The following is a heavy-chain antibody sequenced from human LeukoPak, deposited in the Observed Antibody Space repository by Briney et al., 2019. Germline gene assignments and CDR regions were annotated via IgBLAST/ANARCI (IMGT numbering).Heavy chain of an antibody. D-gene: IGHD6-13*01. CDR2: IYYSGST. V-gene: IGHV4-59*01. CDR3: ARLQLGVGFDY. Sequence: SETLSLTCTVSGGSISSYYWSWIRQPPGKGLEWIGYIYYSGSTNYNPSLKSRVTISVDTSKNQFSLKLSSVTAADTAVYYCARLQLGVGFDYWGQGTLVTVSS. CDR1: GGSISSYY. J-gene: IGHJ4*02.